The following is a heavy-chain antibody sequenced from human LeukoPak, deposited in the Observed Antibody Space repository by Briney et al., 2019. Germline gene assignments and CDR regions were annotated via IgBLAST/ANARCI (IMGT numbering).Heavy chain of an antibody. V-gene: IGHV3-64D*06. CDR2: ISSNGGST. J-gene: IGHJ4*02. Sequence: GGSLRLSCSASGFTFSSYAMHWVRQAPGKGLEYVSAISSNGGSTYYADSVKGRFTISRDNSENTLYLQMSSLRAEDTAVYYCANLFWSGYYTSVWGQGTLVTVSS. D-gene: IGHD3-3*01. CDR1: GFTFSSYA. CDR3: ANLFWSGYYTSV.